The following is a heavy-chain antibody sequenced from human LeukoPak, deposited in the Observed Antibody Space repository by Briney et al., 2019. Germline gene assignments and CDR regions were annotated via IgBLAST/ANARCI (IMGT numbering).Heavy chain of an antibody. J-gene: IGHJ5*02. D-gene: IGHD3-3*01. CDR3: AREMYYDFWSGQYNWFDP. CDR2: INTNTGNP. Sequence: ASVKVSCKASGYTFTSYAMNWVRQAPGQGLEWMGWINTNTGNPTYAQGSTGRFVFSLDTSVSTAYLQISSLRAEDTAVYYCAREMYYDFWSGQYNWFDPWGQGTLVTVSS. CDR1: GYTFTSYA. V-gene: IGHV7-4-1*02.